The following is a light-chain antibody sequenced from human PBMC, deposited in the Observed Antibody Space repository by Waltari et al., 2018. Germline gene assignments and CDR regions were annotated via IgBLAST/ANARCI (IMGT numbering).Light chain of an antibody. CDR1: SSNIGRDI. CDR2: NNN. CDR3: AAWDSRLNGVV. V-gene: IGLV1-44*01. Sequence: QSVLTQSPSASGPSGQRVTISCSGSSSNIGRDIVNWYRHLPGTAPELLIYNNNQRPSGVPDRFSGSKSGTSASLAISGLQSEDEADYYCAAWDSRLNGVVFGGGTKLTVL. J-gene: IGLJ2*01.